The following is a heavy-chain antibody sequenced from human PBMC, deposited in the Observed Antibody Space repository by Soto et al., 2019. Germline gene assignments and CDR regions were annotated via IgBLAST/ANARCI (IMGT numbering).Heavy chain of an antibody. CDR1: GFTFSASA. CDR3: ALKGDGYRGFKY. V-gene: IGHV3-73*01. CDR2: IRSKPNSYAT. D-gene: IGHD5-12*01. Sequence: GGSLRLSCAASGFTFSASALHWVRQAYGKGLEWVGRIRSKPNSYATAYAASVKGRLTITKDTSKNQVVLTLTNMDPVDTATYYCALKGDGYRGFKYWGQGTLVTVSS. J-gene: IGHJ4*02.